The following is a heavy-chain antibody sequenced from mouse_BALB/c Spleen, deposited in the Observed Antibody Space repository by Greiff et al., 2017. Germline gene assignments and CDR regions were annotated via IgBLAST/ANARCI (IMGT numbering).Heavy chain of an antibody. Sequence: EVKVVESGGGLVQPGGSLKLSCAASGFTFSSYTMSWVRQTPEKRLEWVAYISNGGGSTYYPDTVKDRFTISRDNAKNTLYLQMSSLKSEDTAMYYCARLYGNYGYFDYWGQGTTLTVSS. CDR3: ARLYGNYGYFDY. V-gene: IGHV5-12-2*01. CDR2: ISNGGGST. CDR1: GFTFSSYT. J-gene: IGHJ2*01. D-gene: IGHD2-10*02.